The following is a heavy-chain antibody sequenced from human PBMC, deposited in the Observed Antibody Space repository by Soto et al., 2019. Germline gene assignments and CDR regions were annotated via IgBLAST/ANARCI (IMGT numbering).Heavy chain of an antibody. V-gene: IGHV3-15*01. J-gene: IGHJ4*02. CDR2: VKSKVDGETI. D-gene: IGHD1-26*01. Sequence: EVQMVESGGGFMKPGGSLRLSCAASGFTFSNAWMNWVRQAPGKGLEWVGRVKSKVDGETIDYSAPVKGRFSISRDDSKNTVYLQMNSLKIEDTAVYYCDTGGLGLDYWGQGTLVTVSS. CDR3: DTGGLGLDY. CDR1: GFTFSNAW.